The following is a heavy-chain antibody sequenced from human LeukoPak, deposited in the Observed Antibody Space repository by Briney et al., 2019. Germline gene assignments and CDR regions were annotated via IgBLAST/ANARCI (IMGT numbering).Heavy chain of an antibody. Sequence: GGSLRLSCAASGFAFGSYAMTWVRQAPGKGLEWVSAMTGSGGTTYYAESVQGRFTVSRDNSKNTLYLQMNSLRAEDTAVYYCAKGAGFSGSYWCDYWGQGTLVTVSS. CDR1: GFAFGSYA. CDR2: MTGSGGTT. D-gene: IGHD1-26*01. CDR3: AKGAGFSGSYWCDY. V-gene: IGHV3-23*01. J-gene: IGHJ4*02.